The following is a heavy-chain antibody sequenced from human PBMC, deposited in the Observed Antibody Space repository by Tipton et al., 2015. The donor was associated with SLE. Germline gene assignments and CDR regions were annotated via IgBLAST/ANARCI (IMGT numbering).Heavy chain of an antibody. V-gene: IGHV4-38-2*01. CDR2: IYHSGST. Sequence: TLSLTCAVSGYSISSGYYWGWIRQPPGKGLEWIGSIYHSGSTYYNPSLKSRVTISVDTSKNQFSLKLSSVTAADTAVYYCASGNYDFWSGRNWFDPWGQGTLVTVSS. CDR3: ASGNYDFWSGRNWFDP. CDR1: GYSISSGYY. D-gene: IGHD3-3*01. J-gene: IGHJ5*02.